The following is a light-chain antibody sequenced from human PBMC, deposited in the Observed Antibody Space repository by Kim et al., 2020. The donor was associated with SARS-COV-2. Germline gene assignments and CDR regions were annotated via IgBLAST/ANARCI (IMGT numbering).Light chain of an antibody. Sequence: VSVSPGQTASITCSGDKLGDKYACWYQQKPGQSPVLVIYQDSKRPSGIPERFSGSNSGNTATLTISGTQAIDEADYYCQAWDSSVVFGGGTQLTVL. V-gene: IGLV3-1*01. CDR3: QAWDSSVV. CDR2: QDS. CDR1: KLGDKY. J-gene: IGLJ2*01.